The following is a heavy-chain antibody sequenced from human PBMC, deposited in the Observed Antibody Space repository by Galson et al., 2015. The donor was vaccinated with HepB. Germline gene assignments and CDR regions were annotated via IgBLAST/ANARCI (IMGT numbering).Heavy chain of an antibody. CDR1: GGSISSGDYY. D-gene: IGHD3-16*01. V-gene: IGHV4-30-4*01. CDR3: ARGRLGLKPWAAFDI. J-gene: IGHJ3*02. Sequence: TLSLTCTVSGGSISSGDYYWSWIRQPPGKGLEWIGYIYYSGSTYYNPSLKSRVTISVDTSKNQFSLKLSSVTAADTAVYYCARGRLGLKPWAAFDIWGQGTMVTVSS. CDR2: IYYSGST.